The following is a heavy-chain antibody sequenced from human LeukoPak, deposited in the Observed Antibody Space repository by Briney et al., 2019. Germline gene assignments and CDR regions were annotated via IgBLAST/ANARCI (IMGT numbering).Heavy chain of an antibody. CDR3: TRRADYSNYELGYYYYYMDV. Sequence: PGGSLRLSCAASGFTFSGSAMHWVRQASGKGLEWVGRIRSKANSYATAYAASVKGMFTISRDDSKNTAYLQMNSLKTEDTAVYYCTRRADYSNYELGYYYYYMDVWGKGTTVTVSS. J-gene: IGHJ6*03. D-gene: IGHD4-11*01. V-gene: IGHV3-73*01. CDR1: GFTFSGSA. CDR2: IRSKANSYAT.